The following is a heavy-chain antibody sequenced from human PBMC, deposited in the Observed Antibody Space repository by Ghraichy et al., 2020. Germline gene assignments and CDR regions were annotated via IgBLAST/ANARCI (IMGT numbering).Heavy chain of an antibody. V-gene: IGHV3-7*03. D-gene: IGHD6-13*01. Sequence: LSLTCAASGFTFSSYWMSWVRQAPGKGLEWVANIKQDGSEKYYVDSVKGRFTISRDNAKNSLYLQMNSLRAEDTAVYYCARASAAGFYWGQGTLVTVSS. CDR1: GFTFSSYW. CDR3: ARASAAGFY. J-gene: IGHJ4*02. CDR2: IKQDGSEK.